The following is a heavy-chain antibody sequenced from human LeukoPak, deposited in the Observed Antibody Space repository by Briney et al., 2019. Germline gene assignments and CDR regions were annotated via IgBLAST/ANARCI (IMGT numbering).Heavy chain of an antibody. V-gene: IGHV4-34*01. J-gene: IGHJ1*01. CDR1: GGSFSGYY. CDR3: AKDYATTVTFEYFQH. CDR2: INHSGST. D-gene: IGHD4-17*01. Sequence: SETLSLTCAVYGGSFSGYYWSWIRQPPGKGLEWIGEINHSGSTNYNPSLKSRVTISVDTSKNQFSLKLSSVTAADTAVYYCAKDYATTVTFEYFQHWGQGTLVTVSS.